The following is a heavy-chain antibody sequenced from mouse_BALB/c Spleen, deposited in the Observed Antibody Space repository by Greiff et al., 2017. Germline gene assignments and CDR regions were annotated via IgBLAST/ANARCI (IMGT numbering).Heavy chain of an antibody. V-gene: IGHV1-7*01. CDR1: GYTFTSYW. CDR3: ASTTMITTWFAY. Sequence: VQLQQSGAELAKPGASVKMSCKASGYTFTSYWMHWVKQRPGQGLEWIGYINPSTGYTEYNQKFKDKATLTADKSSSTAYMQLSSLTSEDSAVYYCASTTMITTWFAYWGQGTLVTVSA. J-gene: IGHJ3*01. D-gene: IGHD2-4*01. CDR2: INPSTGYT.